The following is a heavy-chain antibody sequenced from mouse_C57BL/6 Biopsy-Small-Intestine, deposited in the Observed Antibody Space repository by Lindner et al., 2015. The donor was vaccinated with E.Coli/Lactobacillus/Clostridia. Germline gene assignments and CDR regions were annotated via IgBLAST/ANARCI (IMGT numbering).Heavy chain of an antibody. D-gene: IGHD1-1*01. CDR2: IYPGDGDT. Sequence: VQLQESGAELVKPGASVKISCKASGYAFSSSWMNWVKQRPGKGLEWIGRIYPGDGDTNYNGKFKGKATLTADKSSSTAYMQLSSLTSEDSAVYYCAHGSSYGFAYWGQGTLVTVSA. J-gene: IGHJ3*01. V-gene: IGHV1-82*01. CDR3: AHGSSYGFAY. CDR1: GYAFSSSW.